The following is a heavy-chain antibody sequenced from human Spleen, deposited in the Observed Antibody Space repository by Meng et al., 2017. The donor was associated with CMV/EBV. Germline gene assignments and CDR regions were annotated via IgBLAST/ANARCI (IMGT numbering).Heavy chain of an antibody. CDR3: ARDNGNYYDSSGYRRGFDI. J-gene: IGHJ3*02. Sequence: SETLSLTCTVSGGSISRGDSLWSWIRQPPGKGLEWIGSIYYSGNTYYNPSLKSRVTISVDTSKNQFSLKLTSVTAADTAVYYCARDNGNYYDSSGYRRGFDIWGQGTMVTVSS. D-gene: IGHD3-22*01. CDR1: GGSISRGDSL. V-gene: IGHV4-39*07. CDR2: IYYSGNT.